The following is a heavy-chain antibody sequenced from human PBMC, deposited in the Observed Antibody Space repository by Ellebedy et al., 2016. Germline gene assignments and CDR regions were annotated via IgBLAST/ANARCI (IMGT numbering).Heavy chain of an antibody. CDR1: GFTFSSYG. J-gene: IGHJ4*02. V-gene: IGHV3-30*18. CDR3: AKGRGRGRFDY. CDR2: ISYDGSNK. Sequence: GESLKISXAASGFTFSSYGMHWVRQAPGKGLEWVAVISYDGSNKYYADSVKGRFTISRDNSKNTLYLQMNSLRAEDTAVYYCAKGRGRGRFDYWGQGTLVTVSS. D-gene: IGHD1-26*01.